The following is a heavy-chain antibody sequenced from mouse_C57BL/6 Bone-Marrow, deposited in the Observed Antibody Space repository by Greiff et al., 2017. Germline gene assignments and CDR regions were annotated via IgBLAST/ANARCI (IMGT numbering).Heavy chain of an antibody. CDR2: ISYSGST. V-gene: IGHV3-8*01. D-gene: IGHD1-1*01. J-gene: IGHJ1*03. Sequence: DVKLQESGPGLAKPSQTLSLTCSVTGYSITSDYWNWIRKFPGNKLEYMGYISYSGSTYYNPSLKSRISITRDTSKNQYYLQLNSVTTEDTATYYCARAYGSSYVFWYFDVWGTGTTVTVSS. CDR1: GYSITSDY. CDR3: ARAYGSSYVFWYFDV.